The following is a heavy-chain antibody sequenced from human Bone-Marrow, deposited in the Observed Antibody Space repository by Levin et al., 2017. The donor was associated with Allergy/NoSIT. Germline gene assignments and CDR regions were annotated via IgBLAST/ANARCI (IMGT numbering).Heavy chain of an antibody. CDR2: IYHDGTT. J-gene: IGHJ6*02. Sequence: SQTLSLTCAVTGGSITSGRDSWSWVRQPPGKGLQWIGYIYHDGTTYYTPSLRSRVTISVYRSKNQFSLKLNSVTAADTAMYFCARALTTSGSLSYYYGMDVWGQGTTVTVSS. CDR1: GGSITSGRDS. CDR3: ARALTTSGSLSYYYGMDV. D-gene: IGHD4-11*01. V-gene: IGHV4-30-2*01.